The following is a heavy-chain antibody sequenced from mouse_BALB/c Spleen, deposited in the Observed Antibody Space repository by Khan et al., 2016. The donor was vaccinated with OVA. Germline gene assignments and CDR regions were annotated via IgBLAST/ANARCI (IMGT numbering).Heavy chain of an antibody. J-gene: IGHJ2*01. Sequence: EVQLQESGPSLVKPSQTLSLTCSVTGDSITSGYWNWIRKFPGNKLEYMGYISSSDSTFYNPSLKRRISITRDTSKNQYYLQLNSVTTEDTATYYCARWNYRYDGYCDYWGQGTTLTVSS. D-gene: IGHD2-14*01. CDR3: ARWNYRYDGYCDY. CDR1: GDSITSGY. CDR2: ISSSDST. V-gene: IGHV3-8*02.